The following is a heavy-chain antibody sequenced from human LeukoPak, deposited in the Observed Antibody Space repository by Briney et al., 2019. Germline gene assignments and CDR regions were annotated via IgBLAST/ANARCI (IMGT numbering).Heavy chain of an antibody. CDR3: ARDLYCGGDCPIDY. J-gene: IGHJ4*02. D-gene: IGHD2-21*02. Sequence: GGSLRLSCAASGFTVSSYSMNWVRQAPGKGLEWVSSISSSSSYIYYADSVKGRFTISRDNTKNSLYLQMNSLRAEDTAVYYCARDLYCGGDCPIDYWGQGTLVTVSS. CDR1: GFTVSSYS. V-gene: IGHV3-21*01. CDR2: ISSSSSYI.